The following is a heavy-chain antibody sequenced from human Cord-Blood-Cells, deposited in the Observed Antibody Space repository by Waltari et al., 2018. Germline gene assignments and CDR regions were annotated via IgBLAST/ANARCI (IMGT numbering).Heavy chain of an antibody. CDR2: ISYDGSNK. D-gene: IGHD3-22*01. CDR3: AKGITMIVVVTPVDY. V-gene: IGHV3-30*18. J-gene: IGHJ4*02. CDR1: GFTFSSYG. Sequence: QVQLVESGGGVVQPGRSLRLSCAASGFTFSSYGMHWVRQAPGKGLEWVAVISYDGSNKYYAYSVKGRFTISRDNSKNTLYLQMNSLRAEDTAVYYCAKGITMIVVVTPVDYWGQGTLVTVSS.